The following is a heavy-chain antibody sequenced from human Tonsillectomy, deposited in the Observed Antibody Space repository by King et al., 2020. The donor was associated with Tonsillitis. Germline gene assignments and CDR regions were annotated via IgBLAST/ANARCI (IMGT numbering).Heavy chain of an antibody. Sequence: QLVQSGGGLVQPGRSLRLSCTASGFTFRDYAMSLVRQAPGKGGEWVGFIRSKAYGGISEYAASVKGRFTISSDDSKSIAYLQMNSLKTEYTAVYYCTRVRYGGNSYFDYWGQGTLVTVSS. V-gene: IGHV3-49*04. CDR2: IRSKAYGGIS. D-gene: IGHD4-23*01. CDR1: GFTFRDYA. CDR3: TRVRYGGNSYFDY. J-gene: IGHJ4*02.